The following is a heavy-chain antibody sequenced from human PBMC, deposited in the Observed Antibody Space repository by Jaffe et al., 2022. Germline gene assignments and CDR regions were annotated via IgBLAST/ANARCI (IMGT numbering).Heavy chain of an antibody. CDR2: IYTSGST. V-gene: IGHV4-61*02. CDR1: GGSISSGSYY. Sequence: QVQLQESGPGLVKPSQTLSLTCTVSGGSISSGSYYWSWIRQPAGKGLEWIGRIYTSGSTNYNPSLKSRVTISVDTSKNQFSLKLSSVTAADTAVYYCARAPTDDSGYDSFPFDYWGQGTLVTVSS. CDR3: ARAPTDDSGYDSFPFDY. J-gene: IGHJ4*02. D-gene: IGHD5-12*01.